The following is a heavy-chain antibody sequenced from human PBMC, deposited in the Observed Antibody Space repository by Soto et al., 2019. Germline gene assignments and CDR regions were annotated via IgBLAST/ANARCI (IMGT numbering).Heavy chain of an antibody. Sequence: PGGSLRLSCAASGFTFSSYSMNWVRQAPGKGLEWVSYISSSSSTIYYADSVKGRFTISRDNAKNSLYLQMNSLRAEDTAVYYCARDPPYPAAAGTLYYYYMDVWGKGTTVTVSS. J-gene: IGHJ6*03. CDR1: GFTFSSYS. D-gene: IGHD6-13*01. V-gene: IGHV3-48*01. CDR2: ISSSSSTI. CDR3: ARDPPYPAAAGTLYYYYMDV.